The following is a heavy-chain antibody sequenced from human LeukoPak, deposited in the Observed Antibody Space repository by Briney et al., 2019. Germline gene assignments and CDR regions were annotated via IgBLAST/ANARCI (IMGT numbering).Heavy chain of an antibody. CDR3: ARSEPDYWYFDL. CDR2: IWYDGSNK. Sequence: PGGSLRLSCAASGFTFSSYGMHWVRQAPGKGLEWVAVIWYDGSNKYYADSVKGRFTISRDNSKNTLYLQMNSLRAEDTAVYYCARSEPDYWYFDLWGRGTLVTVSS. CDR1: GFTFSSYG. V-gene: IGHV3-33*01. J-gene: IGHJ2*01. D-gene: IGHD1-14*01.